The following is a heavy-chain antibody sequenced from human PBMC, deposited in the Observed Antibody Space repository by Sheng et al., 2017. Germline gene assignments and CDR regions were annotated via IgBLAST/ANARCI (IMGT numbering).Heavy chain of an antibody. D-gene: IGHD3-10*01. CDR1: GGSISSSSYY. CDR3: ARDGRITMAPSWFDP. V-gene: IGHV4-39*07. CDR2: IYYSGST. Sequence: QLQLQESGPGLVKPSETLSLTCTVSGGSISSSSYYWGWIRQPPGKGLEWIGSIYYSGSTYYNPSLKSRVTISVDTSKNQFSLKLSSVTAADTAVYYCARDGRITMAPSWFDPGAREPWSPSP. J-gene: IGHJ5*02.